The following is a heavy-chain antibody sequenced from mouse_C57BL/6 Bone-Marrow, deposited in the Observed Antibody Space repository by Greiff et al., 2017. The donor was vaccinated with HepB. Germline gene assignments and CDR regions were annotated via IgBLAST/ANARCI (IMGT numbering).Heavy chain of an antibody. J-gene: IGHJ1*03. CDR2: IYPGSGST. V-gene: IGHV1-55*01. CDR3: ARRGYGSSYDYWYFDV. D-gene: IGHD1-1*01. CDR1: GYTFTSYW. Sequence: QVQLQQSGAELVKPGASVKMSCKASGYTFTSYWITWVKQRPGQGLEWIGDIYPGSGSTNYNEKFKSKATLTVDTSSSTAYMQLSSLTSEDSAVYYCARRGYGSSYDYWYFDVWGTGTTVTVSS.